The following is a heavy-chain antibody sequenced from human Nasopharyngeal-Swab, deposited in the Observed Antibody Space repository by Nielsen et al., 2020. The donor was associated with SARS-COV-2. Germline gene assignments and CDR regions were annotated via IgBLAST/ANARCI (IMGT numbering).Heavy chain of an antibody. CDR2: IKQDGSEK. Sequence: GESLKISCAASGFTFSSYAMSWVRQAPGKGLEWVANIKQDGSEKYYVDSVKGRFTISRDNAKNSLYLQMNSLRAEDTAVYYCARAGSSGWYYYFDYWGQGTLVTVSS. V-gene: IGHV3-7*01. CDR3: ARAGSSGWYYYFDY. CDR1: GFTFSSYA. J-gene: IGHJ4*02. D-gene: IGHD6-19*01.